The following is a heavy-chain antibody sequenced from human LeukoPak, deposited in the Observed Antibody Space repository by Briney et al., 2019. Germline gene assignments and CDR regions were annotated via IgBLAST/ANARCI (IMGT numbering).Heavy chain of an antibody. CDR2: ISYDGSNK. V-gene: IGHV3-30*18. J-gene: IGHJ4*02. CDR3: AKDPDSSGSTRYFDY. D-gene: IGHD3-22*01. Sequence: GGSLRLSCAASGFTFSSYGMHWVRQAPGKGLEWVAVISYDGSNKYYADSVKGRFTISRDNSKNTLYLQMNSLRAEDTAVYYCAKDPDSSGSTRYFDYWGQGTLVTVSS. CDR1: GFTFSSYG.